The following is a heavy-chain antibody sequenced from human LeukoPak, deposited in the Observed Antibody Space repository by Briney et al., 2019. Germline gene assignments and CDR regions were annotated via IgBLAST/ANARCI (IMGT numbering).Heavy chain of an antibody. CDR1: GYTFTSYY. Sequence: GASVKVSCKTSGYTFTSYYMHWVRQAPGQGLEWMGVINPTGSSTNYAEKFQGRVTMTRDTSTSTVYMELSSLRSEDTAVYYCARDAEGRYDSSGYYSQYSIGGYFDYWGQGTLVTVSS. CDR3: ARDAEGRYDSSGYYSQYSIGGYFDY. V-gene: IGHV1-46*01. CDR2: INPTGSST. D-gene: IGHD3-22*01. J-gene: IGHJ4*02.